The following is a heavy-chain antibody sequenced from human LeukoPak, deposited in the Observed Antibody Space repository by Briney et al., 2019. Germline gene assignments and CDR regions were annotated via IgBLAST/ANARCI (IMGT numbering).Heavy chain of an antibody. V-gene: IGHV3-7*01. Sequence: GGSLRLSCAASGFTLSNFWMTWVRQSPGKGLEWVAIIKYDGSVKYYVDSVKGRFTISRDNANNSLYLQMSSLRAEDTAVYYCARGGHRQKEFWGQGTLATVSS. CDR1: GFTLSNFW. J-gene: IGHJ4*02. CDR2: IKYDGSVK. D-gene: IGHD3-10*01. CDR3: ARGGHRQKEF.